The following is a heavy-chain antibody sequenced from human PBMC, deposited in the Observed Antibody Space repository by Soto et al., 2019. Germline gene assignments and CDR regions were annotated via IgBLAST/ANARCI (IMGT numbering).Heavy chain of an antibody. CDR2: ITGSGGGT. V-gene: IGHV3-23*01. D-gene: IGHD6-13*01. Sequence: EVQLLESGGGLVQPGGSLRLSCAASGFTFSNYAMTWVRQAPGKGLEWVSVITGSGGGTYFVDSVKGRFTISRDNSKNTEYLQMNSLRAEDTAVYYCAKRPLTAAGFDYWGQGTLVTVSS. CDR1: GFTFSNYA. CDR3: AKRPLTAAGFDY. J-gene: IGHJ4*02.